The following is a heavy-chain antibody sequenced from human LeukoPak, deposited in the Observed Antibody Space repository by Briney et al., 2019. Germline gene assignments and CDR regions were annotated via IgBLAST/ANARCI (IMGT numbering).Heavy chain of an antibody. Sequence: GGSPRLSCAASGFTFSSYGMSWVRQAPGKGLEWVSTISGSGYNTYYADSVRGRFTISRDNSANTLYLQMNSLRAEDTALYYCAKHSGSYFIYYIDSWGQGTLVTVSS. CDR2: ISGSGYNT. CDR3: AKHSGSYFIYYIDS. CDR1: GFTFSSYG. D-gene: IGHD1-26*01. V-gene: IGHV3-23*01. J-gene: IGHJ4*02.